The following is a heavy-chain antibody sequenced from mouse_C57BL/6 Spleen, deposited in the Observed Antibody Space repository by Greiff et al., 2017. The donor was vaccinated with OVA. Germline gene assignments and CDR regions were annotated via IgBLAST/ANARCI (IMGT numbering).Heavy chain of an antibody. CDR2: ISYDGSN. CDR1: GYSITSGYY. J-gene: IGHJ4*01. CDR3: AGTDGSSVYYAMDY. D-gene: IGHD1-1*01. V-gene: IGHV3-6*01. Sequence: ESGPGLVKPSQSLSLTCSVTGYSITSGYYWNWIRQFPGNKLEWMGYISYDGSNNYNPSLKNRISITRDTSKNQFFLKLNSVTTEDTATYYCAGTDGSSVYYAMDYWGQGTSVTVSS.